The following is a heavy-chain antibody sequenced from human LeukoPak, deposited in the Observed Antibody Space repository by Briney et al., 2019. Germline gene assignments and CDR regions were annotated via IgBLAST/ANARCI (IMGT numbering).Heavy chain of an antibody. CDR2: ISYDGSNK. CDR3: AKEDDYGDYYCGMDV. CDR1: GFTFSSYG. D-gene: IGHD4-17*01. Sequence: GGSLRLSCAASGFTFSSYGMHWVRQAPGKGLEWVAVISYDGSNKYYADSVKGRFTISRDNSKNTLYLQMNSLRAEDTAVYYCAKEDDYGDYYCGMDVWGQGTTVTVSS. V-gene: IGHV3-30*18. J-gene: IGHJ6*02.